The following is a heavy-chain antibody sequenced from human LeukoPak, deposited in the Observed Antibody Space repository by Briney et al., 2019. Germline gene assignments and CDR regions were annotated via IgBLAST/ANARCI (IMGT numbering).Heavy chain of an antibody. CDR1: GFTFSNSV. CDR2: ILGSGDYT. V-gene: IGHV3-23*01. CDR3: ARGSKGTYDY. Sequence: GGSLRLSCVASGFTFSNSVMTWVRQAPGKGLEWVSSILGSGDYTYFANSVKGRFTISRDNSKNTLYLQMNSLRAGDTAIYYCARGSKGTYDYWGQGTLVTVSS. J-gene: IGHJ4*02.